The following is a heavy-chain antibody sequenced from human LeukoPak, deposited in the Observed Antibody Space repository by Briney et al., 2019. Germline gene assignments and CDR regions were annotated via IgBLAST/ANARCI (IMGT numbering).Heavy chain of an antibody. Sequence: GRSLRLSCAASGFTVSSNYMSWVRQAPGKGLEWVSLIYSGGSTSYADSVKGRFTFSRDNSKNTLYLQMNSLRAEDTAVYYCARDRVNWNDVGGLFDYWGQGTLVTVSS. D-gene: IGHD1-1*01. CDR1: GFTVSSNY. V-gene: IGHV3-53*01. CDR2: IYSGGST. J-gene: IGHJ4*02. CDR3: ARDRVNWNDVGGLFDY.